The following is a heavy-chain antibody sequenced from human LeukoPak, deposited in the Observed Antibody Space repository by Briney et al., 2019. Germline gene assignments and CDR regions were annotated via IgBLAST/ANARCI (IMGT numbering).Heavy chain of an antibody. CDR2: FYSGGST. Sequence: PSETLSLTCAVSGGSIRRDYWSWIRQPPGKGLEWIGRFYSGGSTDYNPSLKSRVTMSVDTSKNQFSLKLSSVTAADTAVYYCARVYSGYDLPGSLANYYFDYWGQGTLVTVSS. J-gene: IGHJ4*02. V-gene: IGHV4-4*07. CDR3: ARVYSGYDLPGSLANYYFDY. CDR1: GGSIRRDY. D-gene: IGHD5-12*01.